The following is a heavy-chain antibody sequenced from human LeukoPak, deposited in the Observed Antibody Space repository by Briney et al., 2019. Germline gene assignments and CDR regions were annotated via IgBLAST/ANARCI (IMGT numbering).Heavy chain of an antibody. J-gene: IGHJ4*02. CDR2: IYSGGST. CDR1: GFTVSSNY. V-gene: IGHV3-66*01. D-gene: IGHD6-19*01. CDR3: ARDPTSGWYWYFDY. Sequence: GGSLRLSCAASGFTVSSNYMSWVRQAPGKGLEWVSVIYSGGSTYYADSVKGRFTISRDNSKNTLYLQMNSLRAEDTAVYYCARDPTSGWYWYFDYWGQGTLVTVSS.